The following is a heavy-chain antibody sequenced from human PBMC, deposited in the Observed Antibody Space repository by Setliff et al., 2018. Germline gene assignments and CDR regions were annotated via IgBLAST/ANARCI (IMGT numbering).Heavy chain of an antibody. CDR3: ARANDYGDSFDY. CDR1: GFTVSHNY. Sequence: GGSLRLSCVASGFTVSHNYMTWVRQAPGKGLEWVSYISSGGTRTYYADSVKGRFTISRDNAKNSLYLEMDSLRAQDTAVYYCARANDYGDSFDYWGRGTLVTVSS. V-gene: IGHV3-11*04. CDR2: ISSGGTRT. J-gene: IGHJ4*02. D-gene: IGHD4-17*01.